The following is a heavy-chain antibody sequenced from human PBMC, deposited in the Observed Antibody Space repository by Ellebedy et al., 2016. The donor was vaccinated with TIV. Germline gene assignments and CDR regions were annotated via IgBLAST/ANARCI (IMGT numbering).Heavy chain of an antibody. CDR2: VGGGDDRT. CDR1: GFTAFNFA. D-gene: IGHD2-2*01. J-gene: IGHJ5*01. V-gene: IGHV3-23*01. Sequence: GESLKISCEASGFTAFNFAMSWVRQAPGKGLAWVSAVGGGDDRTFYADAVKGRFTISRDNSKNTVTLQMQSLRAEDTALYYCAKGHTASFFYLFDSWGQGTLVTVSS. CDR3: AKGHTASFFYLFDS.